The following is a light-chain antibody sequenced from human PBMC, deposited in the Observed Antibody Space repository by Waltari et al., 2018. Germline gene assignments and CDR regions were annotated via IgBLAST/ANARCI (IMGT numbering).Light chain of an antibody. CDR3: CSYAGSYTFP. J-gene: IGLJ2*01. CDR2: DVF. CDR1: SSYVGNFGY. V-gene: IGLV2-11*01. Sequence: QSALTQPRPVSGSPGHSVTISCTGTSSYVGNFGYVSWYQQHPGKAPKLMIYDVFKRPSGVPDRFSGSKSGNTASLTISGLQAEDEADYYCCSYAGSYTFPFGGGTKLTVL.